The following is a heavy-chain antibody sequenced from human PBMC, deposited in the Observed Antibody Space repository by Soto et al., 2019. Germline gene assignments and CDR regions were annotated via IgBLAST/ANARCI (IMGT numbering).Heavy chain of an antibody. CDR3: VSPPRY. J-gene: IGHJ4*02. Sequence: QVQLVQSGAEVKKPGSSVKVSCKASGGTFSSYTVSWVRQAPGQGLEWMGRIIPILGIANYAQKFKARVAITADNSTGKADRELSRLRFEDTAAYYCVSPPRYWGQGTLVTVSS. CDR1: GGTFSSYT. CDR2: IIPILGIA. V-gene: IGHV1-69*02.